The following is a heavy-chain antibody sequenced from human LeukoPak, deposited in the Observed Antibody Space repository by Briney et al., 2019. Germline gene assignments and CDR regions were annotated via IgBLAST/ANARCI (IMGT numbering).Heavy chain of an antibody. D-gene: IGHD6-19*01. J-gene: IGHJ4*02. CDR3: ASRITVAGNYFDY. V-gene: IGHV4-4*07. CDR2: IYSSGTT. Sequence: SETLSLTCTVSGGSISSYYWSWIRQPAGKGLEWIGRIYSSGTTNYNPSLKSRVTMSVDTSKNQFSLKLSSVTAADTAVYYCASRITVAGNYFDYWGQGTLVTVSS. CDR1: GGSISSYY.